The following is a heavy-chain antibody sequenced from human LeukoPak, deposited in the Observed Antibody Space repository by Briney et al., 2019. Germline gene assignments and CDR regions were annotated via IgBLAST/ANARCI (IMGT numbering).Heavy chain of an antibody. D-gene: IGHD6-25*01. CDR3: ARGAARGPKRVVDY. V-gene: IGHV1-2*02. CDR1: GYTLTGYY. CDR2: IIPNSGGT. Sequence: GASVKVSCKASGYTLTGYYMHWVRQAPGQGLEWMGWIIPNSGGTNYAQKFQGRVTMTRDTSISTAYMELSRLRSDDTAVYYCARGAARGPKRVVDYWGQGTLVTVSS. J-gene: IGHJ4*02.